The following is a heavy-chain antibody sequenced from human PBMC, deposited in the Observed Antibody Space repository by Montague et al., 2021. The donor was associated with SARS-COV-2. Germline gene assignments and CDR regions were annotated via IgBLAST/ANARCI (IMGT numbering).Heavy chain of an antibody. CDR2: IYYSGST. J-gene: IGHJ6*02. V-gene: IGHV4-39*07. D-gene: IGHD3-22*01. Sequence: SETLSLTCTVSGGAISSSSYYWGWIRQPPGKGLEWIGSIYYSGSTYYNPSLKSRVTISVDTSKNQFSLKLSSVTAADTAVYYCARDTRITMLVVVNRYGMDVWGQRTTVTVSS. CDR1: GGAISSSSYY. CDR3: ARDTRITMLVVVNRYGMDV.